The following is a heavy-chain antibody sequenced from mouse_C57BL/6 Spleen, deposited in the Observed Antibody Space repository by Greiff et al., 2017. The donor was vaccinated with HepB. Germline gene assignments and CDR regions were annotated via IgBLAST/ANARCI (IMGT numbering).Heavy chain of an antibody. CDR3: ARRGDSNWDYFDY. Sequence: QVQLQQPGAELVKPGASVKLSCKASGYTFTSYWMQWVKQRPGQGLEWIGEIDPSDSYTNYNQKFKGKATLTVDTSSSTAYMQLSSLTSEDSAVYYCARRGDSNWDYFDYWGQGTTLTVSS. J-gene: IGHJ2*01. D-gene: IGHD2-5*01. V-gene: IGHV1-50*01. CDR2: IDPSDSYT. CDR1: GYTFTSYW.